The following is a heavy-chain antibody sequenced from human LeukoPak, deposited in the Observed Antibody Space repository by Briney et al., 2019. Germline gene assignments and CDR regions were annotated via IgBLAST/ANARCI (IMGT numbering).Heavy chain of an antibody. CDR2: ISYDGSNK. CDR1: GFTFSSYG. Sequence: GRSLRPSCAASGFTFSSYGMHWVRQAPGKGLEWVAVISYDGSNKYYADSVKGRFTISRDNSKNTLYLQMNSLRAEDTAVYYCAKDFSRSYYDSSGYYYGIYWGQGTLVTVSS. J-gene: IGHJ4*02. V-gene: IGHV3-30*18. CDR3: AKDFSRSYYDSSGYYYGIY. D-gene: IGHD3-22*01.